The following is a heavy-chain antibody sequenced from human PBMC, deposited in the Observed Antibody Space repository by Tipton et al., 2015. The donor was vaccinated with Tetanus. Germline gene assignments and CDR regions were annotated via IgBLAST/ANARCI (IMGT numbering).Heavy chain of an antibody. D-gene: IGHD6-13*01. J-gene: IGHJ1*01. Sequence: SWIRQPPGRGLEWVGRIKSKTDGGTTDYAAPVKGRFTISRDDSKNTLYLQMNSLNTEDTAVFYCTTDRLSAAGTEYFQHWGQGTLVTVSS. V-gene: IGHV3-15*01. CDR3: TTDRLSAAGTEYFQH. CDR2: IKSKTDGGTT.